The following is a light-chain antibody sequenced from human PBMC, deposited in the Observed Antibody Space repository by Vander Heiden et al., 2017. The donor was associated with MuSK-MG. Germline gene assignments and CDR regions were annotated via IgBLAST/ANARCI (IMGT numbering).Light chain of an antibody. V-gene: IGLV3-19*01. CDR3: NSRDSSGNHDVV. Sequence: SSELTQDPAVSVALGQTVRITCQGDSLRSYYASWYQQKPGQAPVLVIYGKNNRPSGIPDRISGSSSGNTASLTITGAQAEDEADYYCNSRDSSGNHDVVFGGGTKLTVL. CDR1: SLRSYY. CDR2: GKN. J-gene: IGLJ2*01.